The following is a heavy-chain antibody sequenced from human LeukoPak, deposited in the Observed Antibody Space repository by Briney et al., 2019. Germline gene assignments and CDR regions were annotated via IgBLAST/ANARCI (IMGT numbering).Heavy chain of an antibody. CDR3: ARDGLMDYYYYGMDV. V-gene: IGHV1-46*01. J-gene: IGHJ6*02. CDR2: GNT. Sequence: GNTNYAQKFQGRVTMTRDTSTSTVYAELSSLRSEDTAVYYCARDGLMDYYYYGMDVWGQGTTVTVSS. D-gene: IGHD2-2*03.